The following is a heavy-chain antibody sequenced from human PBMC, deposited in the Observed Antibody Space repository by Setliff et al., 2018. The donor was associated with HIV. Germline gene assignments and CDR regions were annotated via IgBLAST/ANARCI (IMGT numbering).Heavy chain of an antibody. Sequence: PSETLSLTCTVSGGSISSYYWSWIRQPPGKGLEWIGYIYTSGSTYYNPSLKSRVTIAVDTSKNQFSRKLSSVTAAGTAVYYCARHPFYCSGGSCYSYYYYYMDVWGKGTTVTVSS. D-gene: IGHD2-15*01. CDR3: ARHPFYCSGGSCYSYYYYYMDV. CDR1: GGSISSYY. CDR2: IYTSGST. J-gene: IGHJ6*03. V-gene: IGHV4-4*08.